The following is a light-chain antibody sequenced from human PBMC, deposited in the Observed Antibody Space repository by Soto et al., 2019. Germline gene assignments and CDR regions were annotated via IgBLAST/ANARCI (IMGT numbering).Light chain of an antibody. CDR3: AAWDDSRSGPV. V-gene: IGLV1-47*01. J-gene: IGLJ7*01. CDR1: SSNIGSNY. Sequence: QSVLTQPPSASGTPGQRVTISCSGSSSNIGSNYVYWYQQLPGTAPKLLIYRNNQRPSGVPDRFSGSKSGTSASLAISGLRSEDEADYYCAAWDDSRSGPVFRGGTQLTVL. CDR2: RNN.